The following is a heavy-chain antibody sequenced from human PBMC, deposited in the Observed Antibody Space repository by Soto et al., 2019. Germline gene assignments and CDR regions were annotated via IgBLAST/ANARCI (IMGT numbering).Heavy chain of an antibody. J-gene: IGHJ2*01. V-gene: IGHV3-33*01. CDR3: ARGLRYFDP. CDR1: GFTFSSYG. Sequence: QVQLVESGGGVVQPGRSLRLSCAASGFTFSSYGMHWVRQAPGKGLEWVAVIWYDGSNKYYADSVKGRFTISRDNSKNTLYLQMNSLRAEDTAVYYWARGLRYFDPWGRCTPVTVSP. CDR2: IWYDGSNK.